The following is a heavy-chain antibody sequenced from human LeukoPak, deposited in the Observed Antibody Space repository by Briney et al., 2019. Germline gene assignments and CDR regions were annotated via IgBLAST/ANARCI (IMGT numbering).Heavy chain of an antibody. D-gene: IGHD3-10*01. Sequence: GGSLRLSCAASGFTFRNFGMHWVRQAPGKGLEWVAIICYDGSIKYFTDSVKGRFTISRDNSKNTLYLQMNSLRAEDTAVYYCAKDLSPTYYYGSGSSRGMDVWGQGTTVTVSS. CDR1: GFTFRNFG. V-gene: IGHV3-30*02. J-gene: IGHJ6*02. CDR3: AKDLSPTYYYGSGSSRGMDV. CDR2: ICYDGSIK.